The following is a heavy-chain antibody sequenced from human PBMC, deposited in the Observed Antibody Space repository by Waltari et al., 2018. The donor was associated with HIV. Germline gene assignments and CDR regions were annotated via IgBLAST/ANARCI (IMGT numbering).Heavy chain of an antibody. J-gene: IGHJ5*02. Sequence: QVQLVQSGAEVKKPGASVKVCGKASAYIFNSNYATTWVRQAPGQGLEWMGLISVYNGNTNYAQKLQGRITMTTDTSTRTTYMELRSLRSDDTAVYYCARDRADDILTGPLGPWGQGTLVTVSS. D-gene: IGHD3-9*01. CDR2: ISVYNGNT. V-gene: IGHV1-18*04. CDR3: ARDRADDILTGPLGP. CDR1: AYIFNSNYA.